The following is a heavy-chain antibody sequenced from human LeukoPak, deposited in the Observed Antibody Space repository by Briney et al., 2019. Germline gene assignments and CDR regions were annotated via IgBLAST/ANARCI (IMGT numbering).Heavy chain of an antibody. CDR1: GYTFTSYG. Sequence: ASVKVSCNASGYTFTSYGISWVRQAPGQGLEWMGWISAYNGNTNYAQKLRGRVTMTTDTATSTAYMELRSLRSDDTAVYYCARDQRAVATADWGQGTLVTVSS. CDR3: ARDQRAVATAD. CDR2: ISAYNGNT. V-gene: IGHV1-18*01. D-gene: IGHD6-19*01. J-gene: IGHJ4*02.